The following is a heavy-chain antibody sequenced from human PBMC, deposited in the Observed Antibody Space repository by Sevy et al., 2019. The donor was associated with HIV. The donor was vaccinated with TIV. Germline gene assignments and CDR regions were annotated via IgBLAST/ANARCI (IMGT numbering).Heavy chain of an antibody. V-gene: IGHV3-23*01. J-gene: IGHJ4*02. CDR1: GFTFISYA. Sequence: GGSLRLSCAASGFTFISYAMSWVRQAPGKELEWVSTFSGSGARTYYADSVKGRFTISRDNSKNTLYLQMNSLRAEDTAIYYCAKEGYGYWGQGTLVTVSS. CDR3: AKEGYGY. CDR2: FSGSGART. D-gene: IGHD5-12*01.